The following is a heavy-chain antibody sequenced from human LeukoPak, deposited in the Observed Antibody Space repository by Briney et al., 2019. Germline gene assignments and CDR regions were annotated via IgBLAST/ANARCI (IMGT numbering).Heavy chain of an antibody. J-gene: IGHJ6*02. V-gene: IGHV3-21*01. CDR3: ARECVDIVAVCYYYYGMDV. CDR2: ISSSSSYI. D-gene: IGHD5-12*01. CDR1: GFTFSSYS. Sequence: GGSLRLSCAASGFTFSSYSMNWVLQAPGMGLEWVSSISSSSSYIYYADSVKGRFTISRDNAKNSLYLQMNSLRAEDTAVYYCARECVDIVAVCYYYYGMDVWGQGTTVTVSS.